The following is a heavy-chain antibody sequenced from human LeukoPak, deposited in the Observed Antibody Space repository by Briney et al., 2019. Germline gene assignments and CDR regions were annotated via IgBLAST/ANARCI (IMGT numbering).Heavy chain of an antibody. Sequence: SETLSLTCTVSGGSISSGSYYWSWIRQPAGKGLEWIGRIYTSGSTNYNPFLKSRVTISVDTSKNQFSLKLGSVTAADTAVYYCARGECSSTSCYTGNYYYYMDVWGKGTTVTVSS. CDR1: GGSISSGSYY. J-gene: IGHJ6*03. CDR3: ARGECSSTSCYTGNYYYYMDV. D-gene: IGHD2-2*02. V-gene: IGHV4-61*02. CDR2: IYTSGST.